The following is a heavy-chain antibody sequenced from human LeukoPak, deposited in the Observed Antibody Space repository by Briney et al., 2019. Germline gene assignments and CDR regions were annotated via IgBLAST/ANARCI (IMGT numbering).Heavy chain of an antibody. J-gene: IGHJ4*02. CDR2: ISSSSSTI. V-gene: IGHV3-48*01. D-gene: IGHD3-16*01. CDR1: GFTFSSYS. CDR3: ARDRLGGGLGMGDN. Sequence: GGSLRLSCAASGFTFSSYSMNWVRQAPGKGLEWVSYISSSSSTIYYADSVKGRFTISRDNAKNSLYLQMNSLRAEDTAVYYCARDRLGGGLGMGDNWGQGTLVTASS.